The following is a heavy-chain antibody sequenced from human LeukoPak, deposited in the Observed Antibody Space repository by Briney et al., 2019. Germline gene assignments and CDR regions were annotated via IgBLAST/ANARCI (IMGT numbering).Heavy chain of an antibody. D-gene: IGHD2-15*01. V-gene: IGHV3-21*01. CDR1: GFTFSSYW. CDR3: ASRGGTRLYYYYMDV. Sequence: GGSLRLSCAASGFTFSSYWMSWVRQAPGKGLEWVSSISSSSSYIYYADSVKGRFTISRDNAKNSLYLQMNSLRAEDTAVYYCASRGGTRLYYYYMDVWGKGTTVTVSS. J-gene: IGHJ6*03. CDR2: ISSSSSYI.